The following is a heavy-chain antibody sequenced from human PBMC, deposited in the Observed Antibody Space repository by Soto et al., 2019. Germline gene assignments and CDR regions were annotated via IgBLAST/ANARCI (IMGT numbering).Heavy chain of an antibody. J-gene: IGHJ3*01. CDR3: VGDYGGLEGFDV. CDR1: GFTFTNYA. CDR2: ISGSGGKT. D-gene: IGHD4-17*01. V-gene: IGHV3-23*01. Sequence: EVQLLESGGGLVQPGGSLRLSCVASVASGFTFTNYAMAWVRQAPEKGLEWVSGISGSGGKTYYADSVKGRFTISRDNYKNTLFLQMNSLRAEDTAIYYCVGDYGGLEGFDVWGQGTMVTVSS.